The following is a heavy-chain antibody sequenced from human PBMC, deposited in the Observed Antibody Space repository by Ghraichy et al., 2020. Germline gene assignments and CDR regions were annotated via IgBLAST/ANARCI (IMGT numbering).Heavy chain of an antibody. CDR3: AKDQVTGYSNYEIDWFDP. V-gene: IGHV3-23*01. J-gene: IGHJ5*02. CDR1: GFTFSSYA. CDR2: ISGSGGST. D-gene: IGHD4-11*01. Sequence: GESLNISCAASGFTFSSYAMSWVRQAPGKGLEWVSAISGSGGSTYYADSVKGRFTISRDNSKNTLYLQMNSLRAEDTAVYYCAKDQVTGYSNYEIDWFDPWGQGTLVTVSS.